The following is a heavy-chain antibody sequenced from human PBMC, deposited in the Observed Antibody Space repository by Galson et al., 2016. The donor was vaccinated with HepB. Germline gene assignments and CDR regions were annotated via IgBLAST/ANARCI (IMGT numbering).Heavy chain of an antibody. J-gene: IGHJ6*02. Sequence: SLRLSCAASGFTFSNYGMHWVRQAPGRGLEWVAVIWFDGSKKWYADSMKGRFTISRDNSKNTLYLQMNSLRAEDKAVYYCGRENDILSGDYYCGMDVWGQGTTFTVS. V-gene: IGHV3-33*01. CDR1: GFTFSNYG. CDR3: GRENDILSGDYYCGMDV. CDR2: IWFDGSKK. D-gene: IGHD3-9*01.